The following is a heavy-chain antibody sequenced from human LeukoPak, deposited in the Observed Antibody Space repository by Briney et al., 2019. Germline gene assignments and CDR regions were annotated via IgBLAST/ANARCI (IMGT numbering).Heavy chain of an antibody. D-gene: IGHD1-1*01. J-gene: IGHJ6*04. CDR2: INPNSGGT. Sequence: ASVKVSCKASGYTFTGYYMHWVRQDPGQRPEWMGWINPNSGGTNYAQKFQGWVTMTKDTSISTAYMELSRLRSDDTAVYYCARDSTTGTTGFGMDVWGKGTTVTVSS. CDR3: ARDSTTGTTGFGMDV. V-gene: IGHV1-2*04. CDR1: GYTFTGYY.